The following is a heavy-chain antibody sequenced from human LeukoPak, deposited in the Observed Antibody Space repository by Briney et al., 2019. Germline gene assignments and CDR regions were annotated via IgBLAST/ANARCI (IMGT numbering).Heavy chain of an antibody. D-gene: IGHD3-10*01. V-gene: IGHV1-2*02. CDR3: ARDKMVGSGSSSYYYYMDV. J-gene: IGHJ6*03. CDR2: INPNSGGT. Sequence: ASVKVSCKASGGTFSSYAISWVRQAPGQGLEWMGGINPNSGGTNYAQKFQGRVTMTRDTSISTAYMELSRLRSDDTAVYYCARDKMVGSGSSSYYYYMDVWGKGTTVTVSS. CDR1: GGTFSSYA.